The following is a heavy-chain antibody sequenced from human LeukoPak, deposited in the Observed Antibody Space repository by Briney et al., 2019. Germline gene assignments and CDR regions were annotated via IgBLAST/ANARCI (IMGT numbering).Heavy chain of an antibody. V-gene: IGHV3-64*01. D-gene: IGHD6-19*01. J-gene: IGHJ4*02. Sequence: PGGSLRLSCAASGFTFSSYAMHWVRQAPGKGLEYVSAISSNGGSTYYANSVKGRFTISRDNSKNTLYLQMGSLRADVMAVYYCARAPRGAVAGYYFDYWGQGTLVTVSS. CDR2: ISSNGGST. CDR1: GFTFSSYA. CDR3: ARAPRGAVAGYYFDY.